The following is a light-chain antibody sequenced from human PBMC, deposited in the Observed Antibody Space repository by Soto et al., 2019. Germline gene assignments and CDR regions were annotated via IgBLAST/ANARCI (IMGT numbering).Light chain of an antibody. J-gene: IGKJ3*01. CDR2: GAS. CDR3: QQDDRSCT. CDR1: QSVSSSY. Sequence: EIVLTQSPGTLSLSPGERATLSCRASQSVSSSYLAWYQQKPGQAPRLLIYGASSRATGIPDRFSGSGSGTDFTLTISRQETEEFAVYYCQQDDRSCTFGPGTKVDIK. V-gene: IGKV3-20*01.